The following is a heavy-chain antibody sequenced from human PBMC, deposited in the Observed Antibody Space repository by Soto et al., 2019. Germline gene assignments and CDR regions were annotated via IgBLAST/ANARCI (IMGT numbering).Heavy chain of an antibody. Sequence: QVQLVESGGGVVQPGRSLRLSCAASGFTFSSYGMHWVRQAPGKGLEWVAVIWYDGSNKYYADSVKGRFTISRDNSKNTLYLQMNSLRAEDTAVYYCARDGAEQLVGSGAYYYYYGMDVWGQGTTVTVSS. CDR2: IWYDGSNK. V-gene: IGHV3-33*01. CDR1: GFTFSSYG. CDR3: ARDGAEQLVGSGAYYYYYGMDV. D-gene: IGHD6-6*01. J-gene: IGHJ6*02.